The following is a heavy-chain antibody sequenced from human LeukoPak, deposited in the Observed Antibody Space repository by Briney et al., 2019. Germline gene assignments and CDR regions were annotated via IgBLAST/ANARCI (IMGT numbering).Heavy chain of an antibody. J-gene: IGHJ4*02. CDR2: ISSNGDNT. CDR1: GFTFSTYV. Sequence: GGSLRLSCSVSGFTFSTYVMHWVRQAPGKGLEYVSAISSNGDNTYYADSVEGRFTISRDNSKDTLYLQMSSLRADDTAVYYCVRGTGYWGQGTLVTVSS. CDR3: VRGTGY. V-gene: IGHV3-64D*06.